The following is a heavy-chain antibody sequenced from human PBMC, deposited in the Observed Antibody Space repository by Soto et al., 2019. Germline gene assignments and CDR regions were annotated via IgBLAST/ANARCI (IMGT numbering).Heavy chain of an antibody. D-gene: IGHD5-12*01. V-gene: IGHV3-48*01. J-gene: IGHJ2*01. CDR3: ARDRTIVATITWTSKQRWYFDR. Sequence: PGGSLRLSCAASGFTFSSYSMNWVRQAPGKGLEWVSYISSSSSTIYYADSVKGRFTISRDNAKNSLYLQMNSLRAEDTAVYYCARDRTIVATITWTSKQRWYFDRWGRGTLVTVSS. CDR1: GFTFSSYS. CDR2: ISSSSSTI.